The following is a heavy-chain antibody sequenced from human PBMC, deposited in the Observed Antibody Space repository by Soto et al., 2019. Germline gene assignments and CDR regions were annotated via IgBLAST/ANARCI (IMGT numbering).Heavy chain of an antibody. V-gene: IGHV1-8*02. CDR3: ARAGYSSTSSYFDY. Sequence: ASVKVSCKASGGTFSSYAIRWVRQAPGQGLEWMGWMNPNSGNTGYAQKFQGRVTMTRNTSISTAYMELSSLRSEDTAVYYCARAGYSSTSSYFDYWGQGTLVTVSS. J-gene: IGHJ4*02. D-gene: IGHD6-19*01. CDR1: GGTFSSYA. CDR2: MNPNSGNT.